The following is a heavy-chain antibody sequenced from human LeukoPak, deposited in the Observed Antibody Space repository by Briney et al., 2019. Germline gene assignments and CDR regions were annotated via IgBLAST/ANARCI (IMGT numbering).Heavy chain of an antibody. CDR2: IHFSGTI. J-gene: IGHJ4*02. CDR1: GASISGTDYY. CDR3: AAGGDTAKGRKY. Sequence: ASETLSLTCTVSGASISGTDYYWTWTRHHPGEGLEWLGFIHFSGTIYYNPSLRSRLIISADTAKNQMSLKLSSMTAADTAVYYCAAGGDTAKGRKYWGQGTQVTVSS. D-gene: IGHD5-18*01. V-gene: IGHV4-31*03.